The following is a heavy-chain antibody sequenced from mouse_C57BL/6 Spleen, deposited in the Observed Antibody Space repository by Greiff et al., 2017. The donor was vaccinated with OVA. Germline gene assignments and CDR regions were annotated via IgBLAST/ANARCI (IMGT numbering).Heavy chain of an antibody. D-gene: IGHD2-4*01. J-gene: IGHJ4*01. CDR1: GYTFTDYE. V-gene: IGHV1-15*01. Sequence: VQLQQSGAELVRPGASVTLSCKASGYTFTDYEMHWVKQTPVHGLEWIGAIDPETGGTAYNQKFKGKAILTADKSSSTAYMELRSLTSEDSAVYYCTGGLRRYYYAMDYGGQGTSVTVSS. CDR3: TGGLRRYYYAMDY. CDR2: IDPETGGT.